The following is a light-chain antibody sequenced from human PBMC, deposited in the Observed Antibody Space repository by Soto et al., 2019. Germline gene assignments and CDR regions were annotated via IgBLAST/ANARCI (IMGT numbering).Light chain of an antibody. Sequence: QSALTQSASVSGSPGQSVTITCTATTSDVGGYNYLSWYQQHPGKAPKLILYDGSSRPSGVSNRFSGSKSGNTASLIISGLPPEDEADYHCSSYTRTTVVFGGGTKLTVL. V-gene: IGLV2-14*03. CDR3: SSYTRTTVV. CDR2: DGS. CDR1: TSDVGGYNY. J-gene: IGLJ2*01.